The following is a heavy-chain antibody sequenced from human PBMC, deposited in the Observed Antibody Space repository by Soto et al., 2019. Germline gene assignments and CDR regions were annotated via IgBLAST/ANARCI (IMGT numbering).Heavy chain of an antibody. CDR3: AHSQTAYCTYNVCTTPPDH. Sequence: SETLSLTCTVSGGSISSSSYYWGWIRQPPGKGLEWIGSIYYSGSTYYNPSLKSRVTISVDTSKNQFSLKLSSVTAADTAVYYCAHSQTAYCTYNVCTTPPDHWGQGTLVTVSS. V-gene: IGHV4-39*01. D-gene: IGHD2-8*01. CDR2: IYYSGST. J-gene: IGHJ4*02. CDR1: GGSISSSSYY.